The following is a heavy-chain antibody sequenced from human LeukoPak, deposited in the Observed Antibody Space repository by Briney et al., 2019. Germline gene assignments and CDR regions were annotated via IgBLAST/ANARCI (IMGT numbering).Heavy chain of an antibody. D-gene: IGHD5-24*01. CDR2: IVVASGNT. CDR3: AAAPIEMQQRGFDY. J-gene: IGHJ4*02. CDR1: GFTFTNSA. V-gene: IGHV1-58*02. Sequence: SVKVSCKASGFTFTNSAMQWVRQARGQRLEWIGWIVVASGNTKYAQKFQERVTITRDMSTSTAYMELSSLRPEDTAVYYCAAAPIEMQQRGFDYWGQGTLVTVSS.